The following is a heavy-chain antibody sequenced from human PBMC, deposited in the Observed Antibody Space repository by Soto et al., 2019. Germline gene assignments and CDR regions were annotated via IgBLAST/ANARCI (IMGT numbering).Heavy chain of an antibody. J-gene: IGHJ5*02. V-gene: IGHV4-59*01. CDR2: IYYSGTT. D-gene: IGHD3-10*01. CDR1: GGTITNYL. Sequence: PSETLFLTCTVSGGTITNYLWSWIRQSPGKGLEWIGYIYYSGTTNYNPSLMSRVTISVDTSKNHFSLKLTSVTAADTAVYYCARVYGSGSLTNWFDPWGRGTLVTVSS. CDR3: ARVYGSGSLTNWFDP.